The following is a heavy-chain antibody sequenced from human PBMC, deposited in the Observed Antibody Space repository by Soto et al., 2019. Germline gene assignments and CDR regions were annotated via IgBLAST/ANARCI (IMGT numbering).Heavy chain of an antibody. V-gene: IGHV4-31*03. D-gene: IGHD5-18*01. CDR3: ARDGPYGVDTAMPNRRNPNYYFDY. CDR1: GGSISSGGYY. J-gene: IGHJ4*02. CDR2: IYYSGST. Sequence: QVQLQESGPGLVKPSQTLSLTCTVSGGSISSGGYYWSWIRQHPGKGLEWIGYIYYSGSTYYNPSLKSRVTISVDTSKNQFSLKLSSVTAADTAVYYCARDGPYGVDTAMPNRRNPNYYFDYWGQGTLVTVSS.